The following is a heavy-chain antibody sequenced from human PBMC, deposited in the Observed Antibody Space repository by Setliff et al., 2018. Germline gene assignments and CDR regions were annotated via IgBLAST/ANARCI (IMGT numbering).Heavy chain of an antibody. V-gene: IGHV1-69*13. CDR1: GGTFSSYA. CDR2: IIPIFGTA. Sequence: ASVKVSCKASGGTFSSYAISWERQAPGQGLEWMGGIIPIFGTANYAQKFQGRVTITADESTSTAYMELSSLRSEDTAVYYCARGYRGYYNFWSGSQGANWFDPWGQGTLVTVS. CDR3: ARGYRGYYNFWSGSQGANWFDP. D-gene: IGHD3-3*01. J-gene: IGHJ5*02.